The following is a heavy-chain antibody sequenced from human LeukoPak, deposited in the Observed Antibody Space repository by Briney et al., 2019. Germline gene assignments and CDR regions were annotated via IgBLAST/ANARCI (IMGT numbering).Heavy chain of an antibody. D-gene: IGHD4/OR15-4a*01. CDR2: IYSDNT. Sequence: GGSLRLSCADSGLTFSSYSMSWVRQAPGKGLEWVSFIYSDNTRYSYSVKGRFTISRDNSKNTLYLQMNSLRAEDTAVYYCARRAGAYSHPYDYWGQGTLVTVSS. CDR1: GLTFSSYS. V-gene: IGHV3-53*01. J-gene: IGHJ4*02. CDR3: ARRAGAYSHPYDY.